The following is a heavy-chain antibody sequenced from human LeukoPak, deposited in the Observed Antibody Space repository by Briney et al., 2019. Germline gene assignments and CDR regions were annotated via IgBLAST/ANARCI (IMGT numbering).Heavy chain of an antibody. CDR1: GGTFSSYA. Sequence: GASVKVSCKASGGTFSSYAISWVRQAPGQGLEWMGGIIPIFGTANYAQKFQGRVTITADESTSTAYMELSSLRSEDTAVYYCARVRLVVPAANYYYYMDVWGKGTTVTVSS. D-gene: IGHD2-2*01. V-gene: IGHV1-69*13. CDR2: IIPIFGTA. CDR3: ARVRLVVPAANYYYYMDV. J-gene: IGHJ6*03.